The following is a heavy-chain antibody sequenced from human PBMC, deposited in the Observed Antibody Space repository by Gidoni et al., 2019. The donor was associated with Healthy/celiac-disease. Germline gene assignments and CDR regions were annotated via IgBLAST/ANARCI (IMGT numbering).Heavy chain of an antibody. CDR2: IWYDGSNK. V-gene: IGHV3-33*01. CDR3: ARDPSDSGWYGGRGYYYYGMDV. J-gene: IGHJ6*02. Sequence: QVQLVESGGGVVQPGRSLRLSCAASGFPFSSYGMHWVRQAPGKGLEWVAVIWYDGSNKDYADSVKGRFTISRDNSKNTLYLQMNSLRAEDTAVYYCARDPSDSGWYGGRGYYYYGMDVWGQGTTVTVSS. CDR1: GFPFSSYG. D-gene: IGHD6-19*01.